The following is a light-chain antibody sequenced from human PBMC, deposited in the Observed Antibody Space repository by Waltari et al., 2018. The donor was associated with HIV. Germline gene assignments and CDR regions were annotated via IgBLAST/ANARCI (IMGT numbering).Light chain of an antibody. J-gene: IGLJ1*01. CDR1: SSDVGGYDS. Sequence: QSALTQPASVSGSPGQSITISCTGTSSDVGGYDSVSWYQLYPGKAPKLMISEVSNRPSGVSNRFAGSKSGNTASLTISGLQAEDEADYYCSSYTSSTPYVFGTGTKVTVL. CDR2: EVS. V-gene: IGLV2-14*01. CDR3: SSYTSSTPYV.